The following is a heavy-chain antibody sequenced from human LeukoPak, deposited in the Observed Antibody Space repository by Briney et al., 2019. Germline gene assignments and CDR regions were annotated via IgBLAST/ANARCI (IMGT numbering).Heavy chain of an antibody. D-gene: IGHD3-22*01. CDR3: AKDQYYDSCAGGMDV. CDR2: ISWNSGSI. J-gene: IGHJ6*02. Sequence: PGESLRLSCAASGFTFDDYAMHWVRQAPGKGLEWVSGISWNSGSIGYADSVKGRFTISRDNAKNSLYLQMNSLRAEDTALYYCAKDQYYDSCAGGMDVWGQGTTVTVSS. V-gene: IGHV3-9*01. CDR1: GFTFDDYA.